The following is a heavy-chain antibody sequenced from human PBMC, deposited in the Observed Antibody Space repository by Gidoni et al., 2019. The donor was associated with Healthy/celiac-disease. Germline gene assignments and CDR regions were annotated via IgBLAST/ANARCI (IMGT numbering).Heavy chain of an antibody. V-gene: IGHV3-23*01. Sequence: EVQLLEYGGGLVQPGGSLRLSCDASGFTFSRHAMSWVRQAPWKGLVWGSASSGRGGSTYEADSVKGRFTISRDNSKNTLYLQMNSLRAEDTAVYYCATDSGYSNSWPGPHDYWGQGTLVTVSS. CDR3: ATDSGYSNSWPGPHDY. CDR1: GFTFSRHA. D-gene: IGHD6-13*01. CDR2: SSGRGGST. J-gene: IGHJ4*02.